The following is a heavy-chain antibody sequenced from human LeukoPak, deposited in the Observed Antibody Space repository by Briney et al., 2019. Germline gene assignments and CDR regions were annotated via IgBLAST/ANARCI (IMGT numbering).Heavy chain of an antibody. J-gene: IGHJ6*03. D-gene: IGHD2-21*02. CDR1: GLTFGSFA. V-gene: IGHV3-23*01. CDR2: ISGNLAAT. CDR3: AKAQTYCGGDCYRSYYYYMDV. Sequence: GGSLRLSCAASGLTFGSFATGWVRQAPGMVLQWVSLISGNLAATYYADSVKGRFTISRDNSKNTLYLQMTSLRAEDTAVYYCAKAQTYCGGDCYRSYYYYMDVWGKGTTVTVSS.